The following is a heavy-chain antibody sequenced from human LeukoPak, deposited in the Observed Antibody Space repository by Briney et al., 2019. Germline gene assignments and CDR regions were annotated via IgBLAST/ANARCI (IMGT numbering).Heavy chain of an antibody. D-gene: IGHD1-26*01. J-gene: IGHJ4*02. V-gene: IGHV1-2*02. CDR2: INPNSGGT. CDR3: ARDQGGSYLFDY. Sequence: ASVKVSCKASGYTFTGYYAHWVRQPPGQGLEWMGWINPNSGGTNYAQKFQGRVTMTRDTSISTAYMELSRLRSDDTAVYYCARDQGGSYLFDYWGQGTLVTVSS. CDR1: GYTFTGYY.